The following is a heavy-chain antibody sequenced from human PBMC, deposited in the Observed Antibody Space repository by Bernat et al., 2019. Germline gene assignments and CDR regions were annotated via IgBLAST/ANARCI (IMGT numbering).Heavy chain of an antibody. CDR1: GFTFSSYW. CDR2: IKQDGSEK. D-gene: IGHD4-17*01. J-gene: IGHJ6*02. Sequence: EVQLVESGGGLVQPGGSLRLSCAASGFTFSSYWMSWVRQAPGKGLEWVANIKQDGSEKYYVDSVKGRFTISRDNAKNSLYLQMNSLRAEDTAVYYCARGFGDYVSRAFYGMDVWGQGTTVTVSS. V-gene: IGHV3-7*03. CDR3: ARGFGDYVSRAFYGMDV.